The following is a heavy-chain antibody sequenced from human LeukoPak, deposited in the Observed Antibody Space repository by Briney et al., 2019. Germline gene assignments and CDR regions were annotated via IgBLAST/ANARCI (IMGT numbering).Heavy chain of an antibody. CDR1: GGTFSSYA. J-gene: IGHJ6*03. D-gene: IGHD3-22*01. V-gene: IGHV1-69*05. CDR3: ARGMTMIGNYYYMDV. Sequence: SVKVSCKASGGTFSSYAISWVRQTPGQGLEWMGGIIPIFGTANYAQKFQGRVTITTDESTSTAYMELSSLRSEDTAVYYCARGMTMIGNYYYMDVWGKGTTVTVSS. CDR2: IIPIFGTA.